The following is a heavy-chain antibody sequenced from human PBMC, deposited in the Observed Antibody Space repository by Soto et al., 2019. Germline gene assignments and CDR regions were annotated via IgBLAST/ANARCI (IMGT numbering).Heavy chain of an antibody. Sequence: QVQLQASGPGLVKPSETLSLTCTVSGGAVSSGSSYWSWIRQPPGTALEWIGYIYYRGGTNYNPSLNSRVTISVDTSKYQFSLKRSAVNAADTAVYYCAGLRITIFGVVTLYFDYWGQGTLVTVSS. CDR1: GGAVSSGSSY. CDR3: AGLRITIFGVVTLYFDY. J-gene: IGHJ4*02. V-gene: IGHV4-61*01. CDR2: IYYRGGT. D-gene: IGHD3-3*01.